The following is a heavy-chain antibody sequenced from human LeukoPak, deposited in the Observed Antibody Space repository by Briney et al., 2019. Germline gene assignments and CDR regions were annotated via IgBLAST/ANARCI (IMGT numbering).Heavy chain of an antibody. V-gene: IGHV3-33*01. CDR2: IWYDGSNK. Sequence: HPGGSLRLSCAASGFTFSSYGMHWVRQAPGKGLEWVAVIWYDGSNKYYADSVKGRFTISRDNSKNTLYLQMNSLRAEDTSVYYCARGYSYGYISYFDYWGQGTLVTVSS. J-gene: IGHJ4*02. CDR3: ARGYSYGYISYFDY. D-gene: IGHD5-18*01. CDR1: GFTFSSYG.